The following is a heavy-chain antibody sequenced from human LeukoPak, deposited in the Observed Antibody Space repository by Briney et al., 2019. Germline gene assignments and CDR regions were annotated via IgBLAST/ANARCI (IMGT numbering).Heavy chain of an antibody. D-gene: IGHD3-10*01. CDR2: TSGSDGST. Sequence: GGSLRLSCAASGFTFSSYAMTWVRQAPDKGLEWVSATSGSDGSTYYADSVKGRFTISRDNSKDALYLQMNSLRAEDTAVYYCAKELTVRDYWGQGTLVTVSS. CDR1: GFTFSSYA. CDR3: AKELTVRDY. J-gene: IGHJ4*02. V-gene: IGHV3-23*01.